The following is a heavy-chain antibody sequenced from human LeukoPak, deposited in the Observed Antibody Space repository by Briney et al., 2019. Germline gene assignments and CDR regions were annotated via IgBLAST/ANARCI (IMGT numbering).Heavy chain of an antibody. D-gene: IGHD3-16*02. CDR3: ATSFGGVIVLDY. Sequence: GSLRLSCAASGFTFSSYAMHWVRQAPGKGLEWVAVISYDGSNKYYADSVKGRFTISRDNSKNTLYLQMNSLRAEDTAVYYCATSFGGVIVLDYWGQGTLVTVSS. J-gene: IGHJ4*02. CDR2: ISYDGSNK. V-gene: IGHV3-30-3*01. CDR1: GFTFSSYA.